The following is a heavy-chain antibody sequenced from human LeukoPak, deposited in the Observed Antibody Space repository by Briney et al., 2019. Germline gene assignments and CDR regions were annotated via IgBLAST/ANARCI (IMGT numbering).Heavy chain of an antibody. CDR3: AKSPKYSSNRLVLGAFDI. CDR1: GFTFDDYA. V-gene: IGHV3-9*01. Sequence: GGSLRLSCAASGFTFDDYAMHWVRQAPGKGLEWVSGISWNSGSIGYADSVKGRFTISRDNAKNSLYLQMNSLTAEDTALYYCAKSPKYSSNRLVLGAFDIWGQGTMVTVSS. D-gene: IGHD6-13*01. J-gene: IGHJ3*02. CDR2: ISWNSGSI.